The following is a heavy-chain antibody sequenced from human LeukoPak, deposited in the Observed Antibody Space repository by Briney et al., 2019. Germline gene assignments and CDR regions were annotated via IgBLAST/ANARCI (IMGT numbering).Heavy chain of an antibody. Sequence: ASVKVSCKASGYTFTSYGISWARQAPGQGLEWMGWISAYNGNTNYAQKLQGRVTMTTDTSTSTAYMELRSLRSDDTAVYYCARVGVYDSSGYYSSDAFDIWGQGTMVTVSS. CDR1: GYTFTSYG. CDR2: ISAYNGNT. CDR3: ARVGVYDSSGYYSSDAFDI. D-gene: IGHD3-22*01. V-gene: IGHV1-18*01. J-gene: IGHJ3*02.